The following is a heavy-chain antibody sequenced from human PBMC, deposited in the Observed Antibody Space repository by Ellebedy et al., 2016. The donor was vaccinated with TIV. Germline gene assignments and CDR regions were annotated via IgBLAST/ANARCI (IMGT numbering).Heavy chain of an antibody. J-gene: IGHJ3*02. CDR3: AREKREGIAAAGFAFDI. CDR2: IIPIFGTA. CDR1: GGTFSSYA. Sequence: SVKVSCXASGGTFSSYAISWVRQAPGQGLEWMGGIIPIFGTANYAQKFQGRVTITADESTSTAYMELSSLRSEDTAVYYCAREKREGIAAAGFAFDIWGQGTMVTVSS. D-gene: IGHD6-13*01. V-gene: IGHV1-69*13.